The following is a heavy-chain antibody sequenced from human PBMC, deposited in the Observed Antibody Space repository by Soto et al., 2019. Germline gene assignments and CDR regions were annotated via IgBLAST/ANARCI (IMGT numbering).Heavy chain of an antibody. CDR1: GGSFSGYY. J-gene: IGHJ4*02. CDR3: ARADNVYGYGCFDY. V-gene: IGHV4-34*01. D-gene: IGHD5-18*01. CDR2: INHSGST. Sequence: QVQLQQWGAGLLKPSETLSLTCAVYGGSFSGYYWSWIRQPPGKGLEWIGEINHSGSTNYNPSLKSRVTISVDTSTNQFSLKLSSVTAADTAVYYCARADNVYGYGCFDYWGQGTLVTVSS.